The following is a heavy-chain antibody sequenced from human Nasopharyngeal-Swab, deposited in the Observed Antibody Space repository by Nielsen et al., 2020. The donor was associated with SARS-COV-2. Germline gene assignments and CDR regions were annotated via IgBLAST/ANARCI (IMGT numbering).Heavy chain of an antibody. D-gene: IGHD3-10*01. Sequence: GESLKTPCGALGVTVSSNYMSWVRQAPGKGLEWVSVIYSGGSTYYADSVKGRFTISRDNSKNTLYLQMNSLGAEDTAVYYCARDGTGTTRKNGWFDPWGQGTLVTVSS. CDR1: GVTVSSNY. V-gene: IGHV3-66*01. CDR2: IYSGGST. J-gene: IGHJ5*02. CDR3: ARDGTGTTRKNGWFDP.